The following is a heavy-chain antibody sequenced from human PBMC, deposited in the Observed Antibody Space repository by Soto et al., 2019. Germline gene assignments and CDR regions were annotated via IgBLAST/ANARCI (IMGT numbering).Heavy chain of an antibody. V-gene: IGHV4-4*02. J-gene: IGHJ5*02. CDR3: ARVFSGNKEWLDP. CDR2: LFDSGST. Sequence: QVHLQESGPGLVQPSGTLSLTCAVSGVSIRNDNWWSWVRQPPGKGLEWIGELFDSGSTNYNPSLRSRVTMSIDKSKNQFSLKLISVTAADTAVYYCARVFSGNKEWLDPWGQGTLVTVSS. CDR1: GVSIRNDNW. D-gene: IGHD6-19*01.